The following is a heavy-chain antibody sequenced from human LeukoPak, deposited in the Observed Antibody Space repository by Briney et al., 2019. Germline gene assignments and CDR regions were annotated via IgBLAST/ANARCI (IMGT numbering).Heavy chain of an antibody. J-gene: IGHJ3*02. CDR3: ARRRTVTTKEAFDI. D-gene: IGHD4-17*01. CDR1: GYRFTSYW. V-gene: IGHV5-51*01. Sequence: GESLKISFKGSGYRFTSYWIGWVRQMPGKGLEWMGIIYPGDSDTRYSPSFQGQVTISADKSISTAYLQWSSLKASDTAMYYCARRRTVTTKEAFDIWGQGTMVTVSS. CDR2: IYPGDSDT.